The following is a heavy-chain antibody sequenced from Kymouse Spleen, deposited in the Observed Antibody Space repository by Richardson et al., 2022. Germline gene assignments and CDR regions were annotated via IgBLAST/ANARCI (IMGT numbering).Heavy chain of an antibody. CDR1: GFTFSSYG. D-gene: IGHD4-11,IGHD4-11*01. V-gene: IGHV3-30*18. CDR3: AKVYSNYTLYGMDV. Sequence: QVQLVESGGGVVQPGRSLRLSCAASGFTFSSYGMHWVRQAPGKGLEWVAVISYDGSNKYYADSVKGRFTISRDNSKNTLYLQMNSLRAEDTAVYYCAKVYSNYTLYGMDVWGQGTTVTVSS. CDR2: ISYDGSNK. J-gene: IGHJ6*02.